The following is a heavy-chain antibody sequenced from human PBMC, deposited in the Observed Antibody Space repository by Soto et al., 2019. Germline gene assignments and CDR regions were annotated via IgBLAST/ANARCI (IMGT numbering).Heavy chain of an antibody. CDR1: GYTFTSYG. D-gene: IGHD3-3*01. CDR2: ISAYNGNT. J-gene: IGHJ6*03. Sequence: QVQLVQSGAEVKKPGASVKVSCKASGYTFTSYGISWVRQAPGQGLEWMGWISAYNGNTNYAQKLQGRVTMTTDTSTSTAYMELRSLRSDDTAVYYCARLVRFDDYLIFSEPKTYYMDVWGKGTTVTVSS. CDR3: ARLVRFDDYLIFSEPKTYYMDV. V-gene: IGHV1-18*01.